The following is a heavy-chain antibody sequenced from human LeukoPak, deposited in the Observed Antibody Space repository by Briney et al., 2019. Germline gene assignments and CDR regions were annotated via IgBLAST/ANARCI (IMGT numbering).Heavy chain of an antibody. D-gene: IGHD4-17*01. CDR1: GGSISSSSYY. CDR3: ARDSILYGDYVPAWYAWDYYYGMDV. J-gene: IGHJ6*02. Sequence: PSETLSLTCTVSGGSISSSSYYWGWIRQPPGKGLAWIGSIYYSGSTYYNPSLKSRVTISVDTSKNQFSLKLSSVTAADTAVYYCARDSILYGDYVPAWYAWDYYYGMDVWGQGTTVTVSS. V-gene: IGHV4-39*07. CDR2: IYYSGST.